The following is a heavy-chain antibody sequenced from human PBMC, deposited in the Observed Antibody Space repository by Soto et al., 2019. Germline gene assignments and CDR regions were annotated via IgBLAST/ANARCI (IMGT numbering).Heavy chain of an antibody. D-gene: IGHD2-15*01. V-gene: IGHV4-59*08. CDR3: VRRVAVYNWFDP. CDR2: IYYSGST. J-gene: IGHJ5*02. Sequence: SETLSLTCTVSGGSISSYYWSWIRQPPGKGLEWIGYIYYSGSTNYNPSLKSRVTISVDTSKNQFSLKLSSVTAADTAVYYCVRRVAVYNWFDPWGQGTLVTVSS. CDR1: GGSISSYY.